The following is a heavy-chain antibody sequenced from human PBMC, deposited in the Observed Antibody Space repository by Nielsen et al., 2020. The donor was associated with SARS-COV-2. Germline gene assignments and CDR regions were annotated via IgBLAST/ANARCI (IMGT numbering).Heavy chain of an antibody. CDR3: ARDLTVVTASPYSYYYGMDV. Sequence: WVRQAPGQGLEWMGIINPSGGSTSYAQKFQGRVTMTRDTSTSTVYMELSSLRSEDTAVYYCARDLTVVTASPYSYYYGMDVWGQGTTVTVSS. J-gene: IGHJ6*02. D-gene: IGHD2-21*02. V-gene: IGHV1-46*01. CDR2: INPSGGST.